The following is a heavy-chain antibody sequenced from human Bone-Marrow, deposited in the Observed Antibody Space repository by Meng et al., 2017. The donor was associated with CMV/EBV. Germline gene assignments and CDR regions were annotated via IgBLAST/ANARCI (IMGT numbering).Heavy chain of an antibody. CDR2: IIPILGIA. CDR3: ARGIAGPIFGVVIVPHHPYGMDV. V-gene: IGHV1-69*10. CDR1: GYTFTSYD. J-gene: IGHJ6*02. D-gene: IGHD3-3*02. Sequence: SVKVSCKASGYTFTSYDINWVRQAPGQGLEWMGGIIPILGIANYAQKFQGRVTITADKSTSTAYMELSSLRSEDTAVYYCARGIAGPIFGVVIVPHHPYGMDVWGQGTTVTVSS.